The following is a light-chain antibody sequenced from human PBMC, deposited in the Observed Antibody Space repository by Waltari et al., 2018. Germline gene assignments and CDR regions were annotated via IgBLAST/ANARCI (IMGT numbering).Light chain of an antibody. CDR2: GAS. CDR3: QQYGSSIT. J-gene: IGKJ5*01. V-gene: IGKV3-20*01. CDR1: QTVTISY. Sequence: EIVLTQSPGTLPLSPGDRATLACRASQTVTISYLARYQQKPGQAPRLLIYGASSRATGIPDRFSGSGSGTDFTLTISRLEPEDFAVYYCQQYGSSITFGQGTRLEIK.